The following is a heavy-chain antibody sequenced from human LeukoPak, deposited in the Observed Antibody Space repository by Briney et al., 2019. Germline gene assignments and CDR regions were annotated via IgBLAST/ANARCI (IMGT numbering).Heavy chain of an antibody. D-gene: IGHD3-22*01. CDR3: ARLWSFDYYDSSGYFDY. J-gene: IGHJ4*02. V-gene: IGHV4-39*01. Sequence: PSETLSLTCTVSGGSISSSSYYWGWIRQPPGKGLEWIGSIYYSGSTYYNPSLKSRVTISVDTSKNQFSLKLSSVTAADTAVYYCARLWSFDYYDSSGYFDYWGQGTLVTVSS. CDR2: IYYSGST. CDR1: GGSISSSSYY.